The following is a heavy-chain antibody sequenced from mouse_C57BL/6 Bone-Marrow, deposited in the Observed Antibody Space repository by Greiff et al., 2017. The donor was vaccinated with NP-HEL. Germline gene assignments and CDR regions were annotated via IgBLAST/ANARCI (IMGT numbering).Heavy chain of an antibody. V-gene: IGHV2-9-1*01. J-gene: IGHJ2*01. D-gene: IGHD2-4*01. CDR2: IWTGGGT. CDR3: ARYYDYGGYDY. CDR1: GFSLTSYA. Sequence: VKLLASGPGLVAPSQSLSTTCTVSGFSLTSYAISWVRQPHGTGLEWLGVIWTGGGTNYNSALKSRLSISKDNPKSQVFLKRNSLQADDTARYYCARYYDYGGYDYWGQGTTLTVAS.